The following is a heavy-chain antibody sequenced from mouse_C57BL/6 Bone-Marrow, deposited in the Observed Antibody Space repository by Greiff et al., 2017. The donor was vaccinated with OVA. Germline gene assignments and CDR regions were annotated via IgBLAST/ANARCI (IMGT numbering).Heavy chain of an antibody. D-gene: IGHD2-3*01. Sequence: QVQLQQPGAELVRPGSSVKLSCKASGYTFTSYWMDWVKQRPGQGLEWIGNIYPSDSETHYNQKFKDKATLTVDKSSSTAYMQLSSLTSEDSAVYYCAREGDGSLTIYYAMDYWGQGTSVTVSS. V-gene: IGHV1-61*01. J-gene: IGHJ4*01. CDR2: IYPSDSET. CDR1: GYTFTSYW. CDR3: AREGDGSLTIYYAMDY.